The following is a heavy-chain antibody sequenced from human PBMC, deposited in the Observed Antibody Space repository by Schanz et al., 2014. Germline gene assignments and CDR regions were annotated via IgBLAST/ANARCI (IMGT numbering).Heavy chain of an antibody. CDR2: IGNGGVTI. CDR3: AKGRFGELSAFDI. D-gene: IGHD3-10*01. V-gene: IGHV3-23*04. J-gene: IGHJ3*02. Sequence: EVELVESGGGLAQPGGSLRLSCAASGFTFSSYAMSWVRQAPGRGLEWVSYIGNGGVTIYYADSVKGRFTISRDNSKNSLYLQMNSLRAEDTAVYYCAKGRFGELSAFDIWGQGTMVTGSS. CDR1: GFTFSSYA.